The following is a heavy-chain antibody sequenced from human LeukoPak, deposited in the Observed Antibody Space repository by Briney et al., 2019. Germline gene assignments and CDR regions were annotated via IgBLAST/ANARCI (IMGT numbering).Heavy chain of an antibody. CDR2: IWYDGSNK. D-gene: IGHD3-22*01. Sequence: GRSLRLSCAASGFIFRDYGMHWVRQAPGKGLEWVAVIWYDGSNKYYADSVKRRFTISRDNSKNTMSLQINSVTVDDTGVYYCARGLLDRSGYFEVWGQGTLVTVSS. CDR1: GFIFRDYG. V-gene: IGHV3-33*01. J-gene: IGHJ4*02. CDR3: ARGLLDRSGYFEV.